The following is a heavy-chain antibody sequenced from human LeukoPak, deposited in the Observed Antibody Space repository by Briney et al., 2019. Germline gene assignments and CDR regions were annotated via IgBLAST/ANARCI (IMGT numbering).Heavy chain of an antibody. Sequence: SQTLSLTCAISGDSVSSNSAAWNWIRQSPSRGLEWLGRTYYRSKWFHDYAVSVKSRITINPDTSKNQVSLRLNSVTPEDTAVYYCARDGYYAGYDFDSWGQGTLVTVSS. V-gene: IGHV6-1*01. J-gene: IGHJ4*02. CDR3: ARDGYYAGYDFDS. CDR1: GDSVSSNSAA. CDR2: TYYRSKWFH. D-gene: IGHD3-3*01.